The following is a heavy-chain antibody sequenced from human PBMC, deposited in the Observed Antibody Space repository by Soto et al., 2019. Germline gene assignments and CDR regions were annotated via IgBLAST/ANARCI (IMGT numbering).Heavy chain of an antibody. D-gene: IGHD6-25*01. CDR1: GFTFNTYT. Sequence: EVQMLESGGGLVQPGGSLRLSCAASGFTFNTYTMSWVRQAPGKGLEWVSGISGSGGSTSDAESVKGRFTISRDNSKNTLFLQMNSLTAEDPAVYYCAGGSGWGEGPSLWGQGTLVTVSS. J-gene: IGHJ4*02. V-gene: IGHV3-23*01. CDR2: ISGSGGST. CDR3: AGGSGWGEGPSL.